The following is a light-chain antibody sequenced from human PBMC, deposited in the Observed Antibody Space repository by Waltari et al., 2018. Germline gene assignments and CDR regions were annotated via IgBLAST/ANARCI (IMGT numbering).Light chain of an antibody. Sequence: EIVLPPSPGTLSLSPGARAPLSCRASQGVGRSLAWYQQKPGQSPRLLLYDASIRATGTPDRFSGSGSGTDFSLTSSRVEAEDVAVYYCQMDVNLPGTFGQGTKVEIK. V-gene: IGKV3-20*01. CDR3: QMDVNLPGT. CDR2: DAS. CDR1: QGVGRS. J-gene: IGKJ1*01.